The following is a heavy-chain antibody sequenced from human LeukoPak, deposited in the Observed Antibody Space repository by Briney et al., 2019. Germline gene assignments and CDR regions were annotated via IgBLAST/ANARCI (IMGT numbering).Heavy chain of an antibody. D-gene: IGHD2-2*01. V-gene: IGHV4-61*02. CDR2: IYTSGST. Sequence: SETLSLTCTVSGYSISSDNYWGWIRQPAGKGLEWIGRIYTSGSTNYNPSLKSRVTISVDTSKNQFSLKLSSVTAADTAVYYCVRDWGLGYCSSTSCLIFDPWGQGTLVTVSS. CDR1: GYSISSDNY. CDR3: VRDWGLGYCSSTSCLIFDP. J-gene: IGHJ5*02.